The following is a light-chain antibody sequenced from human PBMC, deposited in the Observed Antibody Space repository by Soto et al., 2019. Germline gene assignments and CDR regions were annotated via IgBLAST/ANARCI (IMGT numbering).Light chain of an antibody. CDR2: LNSDGSH. Sequence: QLVLTQSPSASASLGASVKLTCTLSSGHSSYAIAWHQQQPEKGPRFLMKLNSDGSHSKGDGIPDHFSGSSSGAERYLTISSLQSEDEADYYCQTWGTGIRVFGGGTKRTVL. CDR3: QTWGTGIRV. V-gene: IGLV4-69*01. J-gene: IGLJ2*01. CDR1: SGHSSYA.